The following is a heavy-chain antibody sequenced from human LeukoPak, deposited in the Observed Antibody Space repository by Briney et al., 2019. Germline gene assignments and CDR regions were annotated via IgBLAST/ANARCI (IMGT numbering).Heavy chain of an antibody. CDR3: AGSITMVRGIITTTVWFDP. CDR1: GFTIKLYW. D-gene: IGHD3-10*01. V-gene: IGHV3-74*01. Sequence: SGGSLRLSCAASGFTIKLYWMPWVRQVPGKGPVWVARINDDGSDTVYADSVKGRFTISRDDAKNMLFLQMNSLRAEDTAVYYCAGSITMVRGIITTTVWFDPWGQGTLLTVSS. CDR2: INDDGSDT. J-gene: IGHJ5*02.